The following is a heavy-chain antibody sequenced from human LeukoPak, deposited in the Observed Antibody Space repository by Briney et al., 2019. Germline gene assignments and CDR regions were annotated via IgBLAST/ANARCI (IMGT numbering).Heavy chain of an antibody. J-gene: IGHJ4*02. CDR2: FYSGGST. CDR3: ARNRGYSGYEPFDS. V-gene: IGHV3-66*01. D-gene: IGHD5-12*01. Sequence: GGSLRLSCAASGFTFSSYAMGWVRQAPGKGLEWVSVFYSGGSTYYADSVKGRFTISRDNSKNTLYLQMNSLRAEDTAVYYCARNRGYSGYEPFDSWGQGTLVTVSS. CDR1: GFTFSSYA.